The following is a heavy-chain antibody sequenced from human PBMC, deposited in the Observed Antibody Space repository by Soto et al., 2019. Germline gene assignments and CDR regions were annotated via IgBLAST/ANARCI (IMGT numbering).Heavy chain of an antibody. CDR1: GGSISSSSYY. CDR2: IYYSGST. D-gene: IGHD6-13*01. CDR3: ARYSSSWYRGFDY. J-gene: IGHJ4*02. Sequence: QLQLQESGPGLLEPSETLALTCTVSGGSISSSSYYWGWIRQPPGKGLEWIGSIYYSGSTYYNPSLKSRVTISVDTSKNQFSLKLSSVTAAATAVYYCARYSSSWYRGFDYWGQGTLVTVSS. V-gene: IGHV4-39*01.